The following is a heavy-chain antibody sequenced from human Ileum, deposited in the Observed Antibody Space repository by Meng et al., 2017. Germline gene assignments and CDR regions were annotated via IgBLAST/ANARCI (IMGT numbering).Heavy chain of an antibody. D-gene: IGHD2-2*01. CDR3: ARGRHCSSTTCYLSDS. Sequence: QVHLGQAGPEVGKPGAEVKVSCQASGYSFTNYGINWVRQAPGKGLEWMGWTSTYNSNRNYAQSLQGRVTMTTDTSTTTAYMELRSLTFDDTAVYYCARGRHCSSTTCYLSDSWGQGTLVTVSS. J-gene: IGHJ4*02. CDR1: GYSFTNYG. V-gene: IGHV1-18*01. CDR2: TSTYNSNR.